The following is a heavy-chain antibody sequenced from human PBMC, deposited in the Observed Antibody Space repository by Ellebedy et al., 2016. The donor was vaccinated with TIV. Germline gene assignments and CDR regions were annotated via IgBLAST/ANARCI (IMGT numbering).Heavy chain of an antibody. CDR2: VIPIFGTA. CDR3: ARGAISYYFYYMDV. V-gene: IGHV1-69*13. CDR1: GGTLNNYV. D-gene: IGHD3-3*01. J-gene: IGHJ6*03. Sequence: SVKVSCXASGGTLNNYVINWVRQAPGQGLEWMGGVIPIFGTANYAQKFQGRVSITADASTNTAYMELNSLRSEDTAVYYCARGAISYYFYYMDVWGKGTTVTVFS.